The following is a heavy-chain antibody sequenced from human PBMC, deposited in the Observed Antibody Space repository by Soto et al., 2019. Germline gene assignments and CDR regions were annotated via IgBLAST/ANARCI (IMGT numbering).Heavy chain of an antibody. CDR3: AKDRPGIAAAGHAYCYYGMDV. V-gene: IGHV3-30*18. CDR1: GFTFSSYG. CDR2: ISYEGSDK. D-gene: IGHD6-13*01. Sequence: PGGCLRLSCAAAGFTFSSYGMHWVRQAPGKGLEWVAVISYEGSDKYYADSGKGRFTISRDNSKNTLYPQMNSMRAEDTAVYYCAKDRPGIAAAGHAYCYYGMDVWGQGTPVTVSS. J-gene: IGHJ6*02.